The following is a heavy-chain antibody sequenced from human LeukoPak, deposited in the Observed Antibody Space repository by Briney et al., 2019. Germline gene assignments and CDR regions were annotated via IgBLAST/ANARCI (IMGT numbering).Heavy chain of an antibody. D-gene: IGHD3-10*01. CDR1: GFTFSSYG. CDR3: AKLLVVRGVNFDY. J-gene: IGHJ4*02. CDR2: IRYDGSNK. V-gene: IGHV3-30*02. Sequence: QPGGSLRLSCAASGFTFSSYGMHWVRQAPGKGLEWVAFIRYDGSNKYYADSVKGRFTISRDNSKNTLYLQMSSLRAEDTAVYYCAKLLVVRGVNFDYWGQGTLVTVSS.